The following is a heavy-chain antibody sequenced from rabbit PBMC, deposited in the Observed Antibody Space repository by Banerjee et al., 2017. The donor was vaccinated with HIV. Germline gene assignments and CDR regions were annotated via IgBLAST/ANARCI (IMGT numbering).Heavy chain of an antibody. CDR2: IYTDSDGT. CDR3: VRKDSYDGL. CDR1: GFSFTNKYV. D-gene: IGHD6-1*01. V-gene: IGHV1S43*01. Sequence: QEQLVQSWGDLVKPEGSLTLTCTASGFSFTNKYVMCWVRQAPGKGLELIACIYTDSDGTWYASWVNGRFTITRSTSLNTVTLQMTSLTAADTATYFCVRKDSYDGLWGPGTLVTVS. J-gene: IGHJ4*01.